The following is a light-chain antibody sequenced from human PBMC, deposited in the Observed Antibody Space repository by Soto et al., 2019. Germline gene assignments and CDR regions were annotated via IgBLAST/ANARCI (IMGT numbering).Light chain of an antibody. Sequence: EIVMTQSPATLSVSPGDRATLSCRASQSVSSNYLAWYQQKPGQAPRLLIYGASTRATGIPDRFSGSGSGTDFTITISRLEPEDSAVYYCQQYGSSPTWTFGQGTKVDIK. CDR2: GAS. CDR3: QQYGSSPTWT. V-gene: IGKV3-20*01. J-gene: IGKJ1*01. CDR1: QSVSSNY.